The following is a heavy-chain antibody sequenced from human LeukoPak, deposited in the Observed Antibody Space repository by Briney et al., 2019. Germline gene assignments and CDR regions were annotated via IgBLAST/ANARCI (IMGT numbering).Heavy chain of an antibody. V-gene: IGHV3-30*02. CDR1: GFTFSGYG. J-gene: IGHJ3*02. CDR3: AKDSISRGWIDAFDI. CDR2: IRYDGSNK. Sequence: GGSLRLSCAASGFTFSGYGMHWVRQAPGKGLEWVAFIRYDGSNKYYADSVKGRFTISRDNSKNTLYLQMNSLRAEDTAVYYCAKDSISRGWIDAFDIWGQGTMVTVSS. D-gene: IGHD6-19*01.